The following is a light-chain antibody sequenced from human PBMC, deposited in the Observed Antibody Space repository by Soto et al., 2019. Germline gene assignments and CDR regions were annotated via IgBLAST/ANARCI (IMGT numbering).Light chain of an antibody. Sequence: EIVLSQYTATLSLNPGERATLSCRASQSVSSNLAWYQQKPGQAPRLLIYGASNRATGIPDRFSGSGSGTDFTLTISRLEPEDFAVYYCQQYGISGTFGQGTKVDIK. V-gene: IGKV3-20*01. J-gene: IGKJ1*01. CDR1: QSVSSN. CDR2: GAS. CDR3: QQYGISGT.